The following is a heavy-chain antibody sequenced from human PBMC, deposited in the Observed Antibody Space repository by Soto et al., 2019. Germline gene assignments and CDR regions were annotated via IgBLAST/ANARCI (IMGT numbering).Heavy chain of an antibody. V-gene: IGHV4-34*01. D-gene: IGHD3-3*01. Sequence: QVQLQQWGAGLLKPSETLSLTCAVYGGSFSGYYWSWIRQPPGKGLEWIGEINHSGSTNYNPSLKSQVTILLDTSKNQFSLKLSSVSAADTAVYYCARVTTPRLRFLEWFHGDVWGQGTTVTVSS. CDR2: INHSGST. J-gene: IGHJ6*02. CDR3: ARVTTPRLRFLEWFHGDV. CDR1: GGSFSGYY.